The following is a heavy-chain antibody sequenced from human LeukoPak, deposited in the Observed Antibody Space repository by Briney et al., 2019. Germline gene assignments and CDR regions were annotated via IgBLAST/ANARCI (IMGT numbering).Heavy chain of an antibody. J-gene: IGHJ3*02. Sequence: SETLSLTCTVSGGSISRYYWSWIRQPPGKGLEGIGYIHYSGSTNYNPSLKSRVTISVDTSKNQYSLKLSSVTAADTAVYYCARETPGYYDSSGYSASDAFDIWGQGTMVTVSS. V-gene: IGHV4-59*01. CDR3: ARETPGYYDSSGYSASDAFDI. CDR1: GGSISRYY. CDR2: IHYSGST. D-gene: IGHD3-22*01.